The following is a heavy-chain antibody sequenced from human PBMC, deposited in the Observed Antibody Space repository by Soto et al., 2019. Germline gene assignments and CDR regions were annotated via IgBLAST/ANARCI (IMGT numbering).Heavy chain of an antibody. CDR2: ISYDGSNK. J-gene: IGHJ4*02. V-gene: IGHV3-30*03. CDR1: GFPFSSYG. D-gene: IGHD6-25*01. Sequence: QVQLVESGGGVVQPGRSLRLSCAASGFPFSSYGMHWVREAPGKGLEWVAVISYDGSNKYYADSVKGRFTISRDNSASTLYLQMTSLRPEDTALYYCVGGHYYFDYRGQGTLVTVSP. CDR3: VGGHYYFDY.